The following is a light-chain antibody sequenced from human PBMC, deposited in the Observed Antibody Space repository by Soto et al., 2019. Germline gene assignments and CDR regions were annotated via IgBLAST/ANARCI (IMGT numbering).Light chain of an antibody. CDR2: DVS. V-gene: IGLV2-14*01. CDR1: SSDVGGYSY. Sequence: QSVLTQPASVSGSPGQSIAISCTGTSSDVGGYSYVSLYQQQPGKAPKLVISDVSNRPSGVSDRFSGSKSGNTASLTSSGLQTEDEADYYCASYTTSSTDVFGTGTKLTVL. CDR3: ASYTTSSTDV. J-gene: IGLJ1*01.